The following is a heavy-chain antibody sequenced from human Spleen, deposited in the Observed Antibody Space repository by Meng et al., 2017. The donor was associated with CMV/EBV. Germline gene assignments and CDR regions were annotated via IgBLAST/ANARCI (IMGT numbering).Heavy chain of an antibody. Sequence: SETLSLTCAVYGGSFSGYYWSWIRQPPGKGLEWIGEINHSGSTNYNPSLKSRVTISVDTSKNQFSLKLSSVTAADTAVYYCASWYCSSTSCYYFDYWGQGTLVTVSS. D-gene: IGHD2-2*01. J-gene: IGHJ4*02. V-gene: IGHV4-34*01. CDR2: INHSGST. CDR1: GGSFSGYY. CDR3: ASWYCSSTSCYYFDY.